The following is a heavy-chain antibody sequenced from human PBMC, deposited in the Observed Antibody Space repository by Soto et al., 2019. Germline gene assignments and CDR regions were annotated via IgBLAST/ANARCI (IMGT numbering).Heavy chain of an antibody. CDR2: IYYSGTT. CDR1: GDSITSNSYF. Sequence: SETLSLTCTVSGDSITSNSYFLAWIRQPPGKGLEWIGRIYYSGTTYYNPSLKIRVTLSVDRSKNQFSLKLSSVTAADTAVYYWARHFSVDYFDSRGQVALVTVSS. J-gene: IGHJ4*02. V-gene: IGHV4-39*01. CDR3: ARHFSVDYFDS.